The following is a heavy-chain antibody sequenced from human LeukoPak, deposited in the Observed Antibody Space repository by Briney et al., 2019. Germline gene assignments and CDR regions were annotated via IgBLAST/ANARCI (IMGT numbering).Heavy chain of an antibody. J-gene: IGHJ4*02. CDR1: GGSFSGYY. CDR2: INHSGST. Sequence: PSETLSLTCAVDGGSFSGYYWSWIRQPPGKGLELIGEINHSGSTNYNPSLKSRVTISVDTSKNQFSLKLSSVTAADTAVYYCARDLYYYDSSGGQGYWGQGTLVTVSS. V-gene: IGHV4-34*01. D-gene: IGHD3-22*01. CDR3: ARDLYYYDSSGGQGY.